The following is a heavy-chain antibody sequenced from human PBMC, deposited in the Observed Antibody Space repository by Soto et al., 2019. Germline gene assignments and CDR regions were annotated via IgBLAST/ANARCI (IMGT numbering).Heavy chain of an antibody. D-gene: IGHD2-8*01. CDR3: ARGIWNIEEMIYGFYFDP. V-gene: IGHV4-30-4*08. J-gene: IGHJ5*02. CDR2: ISQSGAT. Sequence: SETLSLTCTVSGGSITSSEYYWAWIRQPPGKVLEWLGYISQSGATYYNPSLERRVTISMDTSKNAFSLNLSSVTADDTAVYYCARGIWNIEEMIYGFYFDPWGPGTLVTVSS. CDR1: GGSITSSEYY.